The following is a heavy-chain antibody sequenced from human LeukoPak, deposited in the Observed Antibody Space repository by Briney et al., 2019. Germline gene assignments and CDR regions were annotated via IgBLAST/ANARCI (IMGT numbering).Heavy chain of an antibody. V-gene: IGHV4-59*01. CDR3: ARAGGIRGSALDLDY. Sequence: SETLSLTCTVSGGSISSYHWSWIRQPPGKGLEWIGYILHSGSTNYNPSLKSRVTISLDTSKNQFSLKLNSVTAADTAVYYCARAGGIRGSALDLDYWGQGTLVTVSS. CDR2: ILHSGST. D-gene: IGHD3-10*01. CDR1: GGSISSYH. J-gene: IGHJ4*02.